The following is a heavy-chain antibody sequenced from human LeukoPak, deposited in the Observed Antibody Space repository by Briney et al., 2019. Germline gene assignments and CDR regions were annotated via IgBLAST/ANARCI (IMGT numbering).Heavy chain of an antibody. CDR2: ISGSGGST. V-gene: IGHV3-23*01. J-gene: IGHJ3*02. CDR3: AGGPSPIGVPDAFDI. CDR1: GFTFSSYA. D-gene: IGHD3-10*01. Sequence: GGSLRLSCAASGFTFSSYAMSWVRQAPGKGLEWVSAISGSGGSTYYADSVKGRFTISRDNSKNTLYLQMNSLRAEDTAVYYCAGGPSPIGVPDAFDIWGQGTMVTVSS.